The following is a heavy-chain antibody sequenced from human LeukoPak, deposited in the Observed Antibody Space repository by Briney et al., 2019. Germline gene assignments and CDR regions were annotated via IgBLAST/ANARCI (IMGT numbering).Heavy chain of an antibody. Sequence: SETLSLTCAVYGGSFSGYYWSWIRQPPGKGLEWIGEINHSGSTNYNPSLKSRVTISVDTSKNQFSLKLSSVTAADTAVYYCARGSGDFWSGYYGPDYCGQGTLVTVSS. D-gene: IGHD3-3*01. CDR2: INHSGST. CDR1: GGSFSGYY. V-gene: IGHV4-34*01. CDR3: ARGSGDFWSGYYGPDY. J-gene: IGHJ4*02.